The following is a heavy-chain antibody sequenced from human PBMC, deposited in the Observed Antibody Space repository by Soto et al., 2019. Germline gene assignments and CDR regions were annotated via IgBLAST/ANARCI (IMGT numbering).Heavy chain of an antibody. J-gene: IGHJ4*02. CDR1: GGSISSSSYY. Sequence: XETLSLLCTVSGGSISSSSYYWGWIRQPPGKVLEWIGSIYYSGSTYYNPSLKSRVTISVDTSKNQFSLKLSSVTAADTAVYYCARVGYCSGGSCFDFDDWGQGTLVTVSS. D-gene: IGHD2-15*01. V-gene: IGHV4-39*01. CDR3: ARVGYCSGGSCFDFDD. CDR2: IYYSGST.